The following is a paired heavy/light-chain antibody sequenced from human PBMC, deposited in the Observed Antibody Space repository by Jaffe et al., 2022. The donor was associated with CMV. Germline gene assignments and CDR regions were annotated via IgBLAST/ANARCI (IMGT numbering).Light chain of an antibody. V-gene: IGKV2-30*01. CDR3: MQGTHWPWT. CDR2: KVS. Sequence: DVVMTQSPLSLPVTLGQPASISCRSSQSLVYSDGNTYLNWFQQRPGQSPRRLIYKVSNRDSGVPDRFSGSGSGTDFTLKISRVEAEDVGVYYCMQGTHWPWTFGQGTKVEIK. J-gene: IGKJ1*01. CDR1: QSLVYSDGNTY.
Heavy chain of an antibody. Sequence: QVQLVESGGGLVKPGGSLRLSCAASGFTFSDYYMSWIRQAPGRGLEWVSYITSSGSIIYYADSVKGRFTISRDNAKNSLYLQMNSLRAEDTAVYYCARVGYYDSPDYWGQGTLVTVSS. CDR1: GFTFSDYY. D-gene: IGHD3-16*01. CDR3: ARVGYYDSPDY. V-gene: IGHV3-11*01. CDR2: ITSSGSII. J-gene: IGHJ4*02.